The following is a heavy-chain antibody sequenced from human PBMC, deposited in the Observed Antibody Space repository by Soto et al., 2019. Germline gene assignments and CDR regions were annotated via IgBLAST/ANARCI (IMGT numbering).Heavy chain of an antibody. CDR3: ARAPEVSSSWYRGGYFQH. J-gene: IGHJ1*01. CDR2: INPSGGST. Sequence: ASVKVSCKASGYTFTSYYMHWVRQAPGQGLEWMGIINPSGGSTSYAQKFQGRVTMTRDTSTSTVYVELSSLRSEDTAVYYSARAPEVSSSWYRGGYFQHWGQGTLVTVSS. CDR1: GYTFTSYY. V-gene: IGHV1-46*01. D-gene: IGHD6-13*01.